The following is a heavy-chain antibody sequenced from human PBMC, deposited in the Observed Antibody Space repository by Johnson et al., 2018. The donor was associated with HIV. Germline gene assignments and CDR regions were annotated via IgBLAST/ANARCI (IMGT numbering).Heavy chain of an antibody. CDR3: AKELQAGATTHAFDI. Sequence: VESGGDVVRPGGSLTLSCEVSGFTFTDHGMTWVRQAPGKWLEWVCGVNWNGAEAGYADSVKGRFTISRDNAKNSLYLQMNRLRAEDTALDYCAKELQAGATTHAFDIGGQGTMVTVSS. D-gene: IGHD5-12*01. J-gene: IGHJ3*02. CDR1: GFTFTDHG. V-gene: IGHV3-20*04. CDR2: VNWNGAEA.